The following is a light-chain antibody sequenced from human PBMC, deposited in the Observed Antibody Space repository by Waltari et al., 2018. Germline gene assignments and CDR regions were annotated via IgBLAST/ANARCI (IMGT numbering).Light chain of an antibody. CDR1: RSLLHSNGYNY. CDR2: LGS. V-gene: IGKV2-28*01. J-gene: IGKJ4*01. CDR3: MQALQAPLT. Sequence: DIVMTQSPLSLPVTPGEPASIPCRSSRSLLHSNGYNYLDWYQQKPGQSPQLLIYLGSNRASGVPDRFSGSGSGTDFTLKISRVEAEDVGVYYCMQALQAPLTFGGGTKVEIK.